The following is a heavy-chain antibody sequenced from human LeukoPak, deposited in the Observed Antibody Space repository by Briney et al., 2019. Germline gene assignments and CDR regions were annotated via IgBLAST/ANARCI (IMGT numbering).Heavy chain of an antibody. J-gene: IGHJ6*03. CDR3: ARVTKYDNSRNNYYMDV. Sequence: PSETLSLACTVSDGSISGSRYYWGWFRQPPGKGPEWIGNIYYSGTVYYNPSLKSRVSISVDTSKNQFPLKLSSVTAADTAVYFCARVTKYDNSRNNYYMDVWGKGTTVTVSS. V-gene: IGHV4-39*06. CDR2: IYYSGTV. D-gene: IGHD4-17*01. CDR1: DGSISGSRYY.